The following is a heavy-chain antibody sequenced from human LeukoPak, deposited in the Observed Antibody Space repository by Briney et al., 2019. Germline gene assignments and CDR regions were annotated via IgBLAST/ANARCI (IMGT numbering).Heavy chain of an antibody. CDR3: ARALYYYDSRSYGDFDY. J-gene: IGHJ4*02. V-gene: IGHV1-46*01. CDR1: GYSLTRYY. Sequence: EASATVSCKASGYSLTRYYMHWVRQAHGQGLGWMGIMNPSGTSTNYAQKFQGRVIMTGDTSTSTVYMELRSLRSDATAVYYCARALYYYDSRSYGDFDYWGQGTLVTVSS. D-gene: IGHD3-22*01. CDR2: MNPSGTST.